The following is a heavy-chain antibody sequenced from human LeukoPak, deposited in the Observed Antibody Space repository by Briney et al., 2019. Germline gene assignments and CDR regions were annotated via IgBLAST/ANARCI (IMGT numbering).Heavy chain of an antibody. V-gene: IGHV3-23*01. Sequence: PGGSLRLSCAASGFTFSNFVMTWVRQAPGKGLEWVSAISGSGGRGTTYYADSVKGRFTISRDNSKNTLYLQMNSLRAEDTAVYYCAKDRDSYDFWSGYYTPGDYWGQGTLVTVSS. CDR3: AKDRDSYDFWSGYYTPGDY. J-gene: IGHJ4*02. CDR1: GFTFSNFV. CDR2: ISGSGGRGTT. D-gene: IGHD3-3*01.